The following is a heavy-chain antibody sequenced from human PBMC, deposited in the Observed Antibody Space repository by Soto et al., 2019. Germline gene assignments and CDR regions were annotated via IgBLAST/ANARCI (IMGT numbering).Heavy chain of an antibody. D-gene: IGHD4-4*01. CDR3: TTGTRYRNYIYYYYYGMDV. CDR1: GFTFSNAW. J-gene: IGHJ6*02. CDR2: IKSKTDGGTT. V-gene: IGHV3-15*01. Sequence: GGSLRLSCAASGFTFSNAWMSWVRQAPGKGLEWVGRIKSKTDGGTTDYAAPVKGRFTISRDDSKNTLYLQMNSLKTEDTAVYYCTTGTRYRNYIYYYYYGMDVWGQGTTVTVSS.